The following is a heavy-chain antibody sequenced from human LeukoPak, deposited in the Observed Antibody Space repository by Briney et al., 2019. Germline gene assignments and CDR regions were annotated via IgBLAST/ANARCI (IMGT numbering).Heavy chain of an antibody. V-gene: IGHV3-7*01. CDR1: GLSFRSYS. CDR2: IKRDGTEK. Sequence: GGSLRLSCAASGLSFRSYSMSWVRQAPGKGLEWVANIKRDGTEKYYVGSVEGRFTISRDNAKNSLYLQVNSLRAEDTAVYYCARGYGIVATWESLGAFDIWGQGTMVTVSS. D-gene: IGHD5-12*01. CDR3: ARGYGIVATWESLGAFDI. J-gene: IGHJ3*02.